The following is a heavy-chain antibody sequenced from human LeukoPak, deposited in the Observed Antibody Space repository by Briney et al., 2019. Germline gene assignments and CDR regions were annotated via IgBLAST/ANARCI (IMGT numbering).Heavy chain of an antibody. CDR3: ARDGYSSSSGFDY. V-gene: IGHV3-30-3*01. CDR1: GFTFSSYA. Sequence: PGRSLRLSCAASGFTFSSYAMHWVRQAPGKGLEWVAVISYDGSNKYYADSVKDRFTISRDNSKNTLYLQMNSLRAEDTAVYYCARDGYSSSSGFDYWGQGTLVTVSS. D-gene: IGHD6-6*01. J-gene: IGHJ4*02. CDR2: ISYDGSNK.